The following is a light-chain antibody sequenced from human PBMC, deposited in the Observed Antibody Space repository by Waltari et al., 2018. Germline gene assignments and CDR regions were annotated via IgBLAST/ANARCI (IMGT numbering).Light chain of an antibody. CDR3: AVWDDSLSGWV. Sequence: QSVLTQPPSASGTPGQRITISCSGSDSNIGSNTVNWYQHLPGTAPKLFIFGNGQRRSGVPGRFSGSMSGTSASLAIRALQSEDEADYYCAVWDDSLSGWVFGGGTKVTV. J-gene: IGLJ3*02. V-gene: IGLV1-44*01. CDR2: GNG. CDR1: DSNIGSNT.